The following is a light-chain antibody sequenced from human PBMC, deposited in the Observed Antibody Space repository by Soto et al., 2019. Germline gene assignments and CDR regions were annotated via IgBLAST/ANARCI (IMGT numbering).Light chain of an antibody. CDR1: SSDVGGYNF. CDR2: EVS. J-gene: IGLJ2*01. V-gene: IGLV2-8*01. Sequence: QSALTQPPSASGSPGKSVTISCTGTSSDVGGYNFVSWYQQHPGKAPKLMIYEVSARPSVVPDRFSCSKSGNTASLTVSGLQAEDEADYYCSSYAGSNIVVFGGGTKLTVL. CDR3: SSYAGSNIVV.